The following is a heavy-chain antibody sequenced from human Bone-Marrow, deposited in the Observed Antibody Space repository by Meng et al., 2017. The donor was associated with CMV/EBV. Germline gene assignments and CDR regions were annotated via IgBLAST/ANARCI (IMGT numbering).Heavy chain of an antibody. V-gene: IGHV4-38-2*02. Sequence: SETLSLTCTVSGYSISSGYYWSWIRQPPGKGLEWIGEINHSGSTNYNPSLKSRVTISVDTSKNQFSLKLSSVTAADTAVYYCARGVGGYSGYSYWFDPWGQGTLVTVSS. J-gene: IGHJ5*02. CDR1: GYSISSGYY. D-gene: IGHD5-12*01. CDR3: ARGVGGYSGYSYWFDP. CDR2: INHSGST.